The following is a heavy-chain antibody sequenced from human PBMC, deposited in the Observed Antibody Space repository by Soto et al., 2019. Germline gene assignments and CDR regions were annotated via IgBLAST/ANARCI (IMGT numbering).Heavy chain of an antibody. J-gene: IGHJ4*02. CDR2: ISTYNGNT. D-gene: IGHD2-15*01. Sequence: ASVKVSCKASGYSFITSYIHWVRQAPGQGLEWMGWISTYNGNTNYAQKVQGRVTMTTDTSTSTAYMELWSLRSDDTAVYYCARGRYCSGGSCYPYYFDYWGRGTLVTVSS. CDR3: ARGRYCSGGSCYPYYFDY. CDR1: GYSFITSY. V-gene: IGHV1-18*04.